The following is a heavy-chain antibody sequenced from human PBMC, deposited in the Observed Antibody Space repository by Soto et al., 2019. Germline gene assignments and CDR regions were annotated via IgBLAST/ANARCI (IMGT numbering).Heavy chain of an antibody. D-gene: IGHD1-1*01. CDR2: IIPILGIA. V-gene: IGHV1-69*02. Sequence: QVQLVQSGAEVKKPGSSVKVSCKASGGTFSSYTISWVRQAPGQGLEWMGRIIPILGIANYAQKFQGRVTITADKPTSTAYRELSSLRSEDTAVYYWARVGINWNGAGGWGQGTLVTVSS. J-gene: IGHJ4*02. CDR3: ARVGINWNGAGG. CDR1: GGTFSSYT.